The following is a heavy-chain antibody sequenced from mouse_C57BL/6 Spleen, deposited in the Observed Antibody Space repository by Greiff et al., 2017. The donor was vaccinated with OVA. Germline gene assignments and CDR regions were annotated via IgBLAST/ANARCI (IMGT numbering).Heavy chain of an antibody. D-gene: IGHD2-1*01. CDR2: IDPSDSYT. CDR3: ARRGNFYFDY. J-gene: IGHJ2*01. CDR1: GYTFTSYW. Sequence: QVQLQQPGAELVKPGASVKLSCKASGYTFTSYWMQWVKQRPGQGLEWIGEIDPSDSYTNYNQKFKGKATLTVDTSPSTAYMQLSSLTSEDSAVYYCARRGNFYFDYWGQGTTLTVSS. V-gene: IGHV1-50*01.